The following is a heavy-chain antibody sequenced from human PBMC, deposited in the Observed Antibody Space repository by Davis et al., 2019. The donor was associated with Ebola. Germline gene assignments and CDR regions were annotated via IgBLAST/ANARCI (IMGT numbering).Heavy chain of an antibody. V-gene: IGHV1-8*01. CDR2: MNPNSGNT. D-gene: IGHD7-27*01. CDR1: GYTFTSYD. Sequence: ASVTVSCKASGYTFTSYDINWVRQATGQGLEWMGWMNPNSGNTGYAQKFQGRVTMTRNTSISTAYMELSSLRSEDTAVYYCARNNWGSVNFDYWGQGTLDTVSS. CDR3: ARNNWGSVNFDY. J-gene: IGHJ4*02.